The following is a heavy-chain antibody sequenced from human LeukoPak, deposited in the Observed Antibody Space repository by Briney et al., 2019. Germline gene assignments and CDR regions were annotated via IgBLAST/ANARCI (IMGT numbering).Heavy chain of an antibody. CDR2: INHGGDS. D-gene: IGHD6-19*01. CDR1: GGPFSGYD. J-gene: IGHJ6*03. CDR3: ARSLRWLVEDRYLYYMDV. V-gene: IGHV4-34*01. Sequence: SETLSLTRAASGGPFSGYDWTWIRQPPGKGLEWIGEINHGGDSNYNSSLQSRLTISVDTSRNQFFLKLRSATAADTAVYYCARSLRWLVEDRYLYYMDVWGEGTSVTDSS.